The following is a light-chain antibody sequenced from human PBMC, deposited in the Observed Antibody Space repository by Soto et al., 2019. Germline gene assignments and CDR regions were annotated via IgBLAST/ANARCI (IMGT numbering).Light chain of an antibody. J-gene: IGKJ1*01. CDR1: QGISNY. CDR3: QHYNSYSEE. Sequence: IQLTHSPSSLSASVLCIVTITCRASQGISNYLAWYQQEPGKAPKLLIYKASTLKSGVPSRFSGSGSGTEFTLTISSLQPDDFATYYCQHYNSYSEEFGQGTKVDIK. CDR2: KAS. V-gene: IGKV1-5*03.